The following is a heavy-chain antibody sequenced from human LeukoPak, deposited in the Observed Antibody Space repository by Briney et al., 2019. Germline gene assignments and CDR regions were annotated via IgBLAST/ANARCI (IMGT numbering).Heavy chain of an antibody. CDR1: GDSISRSGIY. Sequence: SETLSLTCSVSGDSISRSGIYWGWDRQPPGKGLEWIGIIYYGGSTYYNPSLRGRLTISVDTTTNHFSVSLTSVTAADTAVYYCAMLDYAPYYFDHWGQGALVTVSS. V-gene: IGHV4-39*02. D-gene: IGHD3-10*01. CDR3: AMLDYAPYYFDH. J-gene: IGHJ4*02. CDR2: IYYGGST.